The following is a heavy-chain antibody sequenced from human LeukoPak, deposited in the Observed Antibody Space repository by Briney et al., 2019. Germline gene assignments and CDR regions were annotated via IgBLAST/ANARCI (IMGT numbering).Heavy chain of an antibody. CDR2: IYTSGST. Sequence: SETLSLTCTVSGGSISSYYWNWIRQPAGKGLEWIGRIYTSGSTNYNPSLKSRVSMSVDTSKNQFSLKLSSVTAADTAVYYCARGRIFGVVIPFDYWGQGTLVTVSS. V-gene: IGHV4-4*07. J-gene: IGHJ4*02. CDR1: GGSISSYY. CDR3: ARGRIFGVVIPFDY. D-gene: IGHD3-3*01.